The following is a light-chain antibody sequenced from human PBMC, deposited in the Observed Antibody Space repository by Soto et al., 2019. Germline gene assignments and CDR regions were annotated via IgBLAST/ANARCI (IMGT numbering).Light chain of an antibody. Sequence: QSVLTQPPSVSAAPGQKVTISCSGSSSNIGSNDVSWYQQLPGTGPKLLIYDNNKTPSGIPDRFSGSRSGTSATLGITGLQAGDEADYYCGAWDSRLSAGGFGGGTKLTVL. CDR2: DNN. CDR1: SSNIGSND. CDR3: GAWDSRLSAGG. J-gene: IGLJ2*01. V-gene: IGLV1-51*01.